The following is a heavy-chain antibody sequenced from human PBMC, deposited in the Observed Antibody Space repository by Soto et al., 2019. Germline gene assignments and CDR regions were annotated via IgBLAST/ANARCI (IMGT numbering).Heavy chain of an antibody. V-gene: IGHV3-33*01. CDR2: IWYDGSNK. D-gene: IGHD4-17*01. Sequence: QVQLVESGGGVVQPGRSLRLSCAASGFTFSSYGMHWVRQAPGKGLKWVAVIWYDGSNKYYADSVKGRFTISRDNSKNTLYLQMNSLRAEDTAVYYCARASTVTGDYFDYWGQGTLVTVSS. J-gene: IGHJ4*02. CDR3: ARASTVTGDYFDY. CDR1: GFTFSSYG.